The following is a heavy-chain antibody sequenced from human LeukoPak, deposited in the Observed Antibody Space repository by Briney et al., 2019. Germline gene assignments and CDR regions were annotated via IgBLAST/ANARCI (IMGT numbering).Heavy chain of an antibody. Sequence: PGGSLRLSCTASGFSYSGYSMHWVRQAPGKGLEWVSGIQRDGSSPTYADSVKGRFTISRDNAKGSVYPQMNILRAEDTAVYYCSRGHYGPDYWGQGTLVTVSS. D-gene: IGHD3-16*01. CDR2: IQRDGSSP. CDR1: GFSYSGYS. V-gene: IGHV3-74*01. CDR3: SRGHYGPDY. J-gene: IGHJ4*02.